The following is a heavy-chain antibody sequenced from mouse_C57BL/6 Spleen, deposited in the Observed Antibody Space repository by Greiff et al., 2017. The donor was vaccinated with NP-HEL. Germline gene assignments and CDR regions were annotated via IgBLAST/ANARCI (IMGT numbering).Heavy chain of an antibody. J-gene: IGHJ2*01. D-gene: IGHD1-1*01. Sequence: VQLQQSGAELVKPGASVKLSCKASGYTFTSYWMQWVKQRPGQGLEWIGEIDPSDSYTNYNQKFKGKATLTVDTSSSTAYMQLSSLTSEDSAVYYCARKGDYYGSSFIFDYWGQGTTLTVSS. CDR3: ARKGDYYGSSFIFDY. CDR2: IDPSDSYT. V-gene: IGHV1-50*01. CDR1: GYTFTSYW.